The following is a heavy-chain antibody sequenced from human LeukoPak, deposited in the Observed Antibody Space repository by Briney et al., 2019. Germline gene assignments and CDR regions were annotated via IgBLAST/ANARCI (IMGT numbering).Heavy chain of an antibody. CDR1: GGSISSGSYY. Sequence: PSETLSLTCTVSGGSISSGSYYWSWIRQPPGKGLEWIGYIYYSGSTNYNPSLKSRVTISVDTSKNQFSLKLSSVTAADTAVYYCARGSLGATNLNYFDSWGQGTLVTVSS. V-gene: IGHV4-61*01. D-gene: IGHD1-26*01. J-gene: IGHJ4*02. CDR2: IYYSGST. CDR3: ARGSLGATNLNYFDS.